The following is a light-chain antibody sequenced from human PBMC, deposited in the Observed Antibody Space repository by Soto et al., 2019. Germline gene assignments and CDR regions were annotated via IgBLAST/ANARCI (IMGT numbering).Light chain of an antibody. V-gene: IGKV1-39*01. CDR3: QQSYNTPVT. CDR1: QTIRRY. Sequence: DIQMTQSPSSLSASVGDRVTITYRASQTIRRYLNWYQQKPGEAPNLLIYGASTLQSGVPSRFSGSGSGTDFILTISSLQPEDFATYYCQQSYNTPVTLGGGTKVEIK. CDR2: GAS. J-gene: IGKJ4*01.